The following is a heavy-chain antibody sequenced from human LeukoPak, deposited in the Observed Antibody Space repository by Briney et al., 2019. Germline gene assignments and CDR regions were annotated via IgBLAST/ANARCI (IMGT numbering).Heavy chain of an antibody. CDR1: GFTFSSYW. CDR2: INSDGSTT. CDR3: ARGNYYGRDY. D-gene: IGHD3-10*02. Sequence: GGSLRLSCGASGFTFSSYWMHWVRHAPGKGLVWISRINSDGSTTSYADSVKGRFTISRDNAKNTLYLQMNSLRAEDTAVYYCARGNYYGRDYWGQGTLVTVSS. V-gene: IGHV3-74*01. J-gene: IGHJ4*02.